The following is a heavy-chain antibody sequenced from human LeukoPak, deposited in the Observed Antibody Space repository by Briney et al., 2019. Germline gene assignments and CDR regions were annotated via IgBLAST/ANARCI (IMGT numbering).Heavy chain of an antibody. J-gene: IGHJ5*02. CDR2: IYHSGST. Sequence: SETLSLTCTVSGYSISSGYYWGWIRQPPGKGLEWIGSIYHSGSTYYNPSLKSRVTISVDTSKNQFSLKLSSVTAADTAVYYCAREGLITIFGVVIPPVGWFDPWGQGTLVTVSS. CDR1: GYSISSGYY. CDR3: AREGLITIFGVVIPPVGWFDP. D-gene: IGHD3-3*01. V-gene: IGHV4-38-2*02.